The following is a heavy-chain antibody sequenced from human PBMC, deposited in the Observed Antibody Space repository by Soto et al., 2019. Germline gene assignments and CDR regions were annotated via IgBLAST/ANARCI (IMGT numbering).Heavy chain of an antibody. Sequence: QVQLEQSGAEVKKPGSSVKISCKASGGTLSDHGVSWLRQAPGQGLERVGGTIPVFNTAKYAQKFKGRVTIAADKSTNTAYMELGSLRSDDTAFYYCARGVSVSGNCFTGSGAFDILGQWTLVLVSS. V-gene: IGHV1-69*06. D-gene: IGHD3-10*01. CDR1: GGTLSDHG. CDR3: ARGVSVSGNCFTGSGAFDI. CDR2: TIPVFNTA. J-gene: IGHJ3*02.